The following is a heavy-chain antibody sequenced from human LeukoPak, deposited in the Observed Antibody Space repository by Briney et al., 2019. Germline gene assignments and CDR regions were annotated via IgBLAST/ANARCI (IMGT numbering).Heavy chain of an antibody. Sequence: GGSLRLSCAASGFTFSSYAMHWVRQAPGKGLEWVAVISYDGSNKYYADSVKGRFTISRDNSKNTLYLQMNSLRAEDTAVYYCARDGGAFGEQLNDYWGQGTLVTVSS. D-gene: IGHD3-10*01. CDR3: ARDGGAFGEQLNDY. CDR1: GFTFSSYA. J-gene: IGHJ4*02. CDR2: ISYDGSNK. V-gene: IGHV3-30-3*01.